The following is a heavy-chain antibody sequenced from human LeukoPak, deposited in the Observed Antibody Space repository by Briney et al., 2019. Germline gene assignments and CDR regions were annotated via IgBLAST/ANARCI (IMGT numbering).Heavy chain of an antibody. Sequence: PSETLSLTCAVYGGSFSGYYWSWIRQPPGKGLEWIGEINHSGSTNYNPSLKSRVTISVDTSKNQFSLKLSSVTAADTAVYYCARVLGGWPHYSYGYSFDYWGQGTLVTVSS. CDR1: GGSFSGYY. J-gene: IGHJ4*02. V-gene: IGHV4-34*01. D-gene: IGHD5-18*01. CDR3: ARVLGGWPHYSYGYSFDY. CDR2: INHSGST.